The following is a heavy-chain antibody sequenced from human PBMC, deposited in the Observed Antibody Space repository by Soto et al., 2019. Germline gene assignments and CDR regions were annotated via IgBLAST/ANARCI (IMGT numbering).Heavy chain of an antibody. CDR1: GGSFSGYY. V-gene: IGHV4-34*01. CDR2: INHSGST. J-gene: IGHJ3*02. CDR3: ARVEGLRCLEWYRWAFEI. Sequence: SETLSLTCAVYGGSFSGYYWSWIRQPPGKGLEWIGEINHSGSTNYNPSLKSRVTISVDTSKNQFSLKLSSVTAADTAVYYCARVEGLRCLEWYRWAFEIWGQGTMVTVSS. D-gene: IGHD3-3*01.